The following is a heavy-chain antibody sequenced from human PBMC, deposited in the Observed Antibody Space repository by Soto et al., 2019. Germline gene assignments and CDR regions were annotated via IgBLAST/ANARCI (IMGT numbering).Heavy chain of an antibody. J-gene: IGHJ5*02. CDR2: IYNGGST. D-gene: IGHD3-10*01. CDR1: GASISSYY. V-gene: IGHV4-4*07. Sequence: QVQLQESGPGLVKPSETLSLTCTVSGASISSYYWSWIRQPAGKGLEWIGRIYNGGSTNYNPSLKCRVTMSVDTSKSQFSLKLNSVTAADTAVYYCARGAYGSGSSPNWFDPWGQGTLVTVSS. CDR3: ARGAYGSGSSPNWFDP.